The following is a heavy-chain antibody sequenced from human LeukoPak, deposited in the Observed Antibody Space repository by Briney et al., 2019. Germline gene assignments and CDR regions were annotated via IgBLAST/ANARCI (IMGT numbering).Heavy chain of an antibody. CDR2: INPSTWGT. D-gene: IGHD4-11*01. V-gene: IGHV1-2*07. J-gene: IGHJ5*02. CDR1: VYTFTCYY. Sequence: ASVKVSFKASVYTFTCYYMHWVRQAPSQGLEGVGLINPSTWGTNYAHKFHVRVSMTRDRSISTAYVELSRLRSDDTAVYYCARTVTKIDWFDPWGQGTLVTVSS. CDR3: ARTVTKIDWFDP.